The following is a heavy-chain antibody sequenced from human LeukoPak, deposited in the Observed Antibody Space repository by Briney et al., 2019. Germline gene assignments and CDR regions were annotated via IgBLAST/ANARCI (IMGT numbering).Heavy chain of an antibody. V-gene: IGHV3-23*01. CDR2: ISGSGGST. D-gene: IGHD5-18*01. CDR3: AKGRGYSYGYHFDY. J-gene: IGHJ4*02. CDR1: GFTFNTYA. Sequence: GGSLRLSCATSGFTFNTYAMSWVRQAPGKGLEWVSAISGSGGSTYYADSVKGRFTISRDNSKNTLYLQMNSLRAEDTAVYYCAKGRGYSYGYHFDYWGQGTLVTVSS.